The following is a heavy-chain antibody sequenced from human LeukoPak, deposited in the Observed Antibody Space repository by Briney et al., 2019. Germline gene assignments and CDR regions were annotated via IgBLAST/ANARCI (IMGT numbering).Heavy chain of an antibody. J-gene: IGHJ4*02. D-gene: IGHD4-17*01. Sequence: SSVKVSCKASGGTFSSYAISWVRQAPGQGLEWMGGIIPIFGTANYAQKFQGRVTITTDESTSTAYMELSSLRSEDTAVYYCAREDYGVYHGYYFDYWGQGTLVTVSS. CDR3: AREDYGVYHGYYFDY. V-gene: IGHV1-69*05. CDR2: IIPIFGTA. CDR1: GGTFSSYA.